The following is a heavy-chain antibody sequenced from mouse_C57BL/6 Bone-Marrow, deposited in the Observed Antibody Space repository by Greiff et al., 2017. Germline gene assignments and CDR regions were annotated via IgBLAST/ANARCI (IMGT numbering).Heavy chain of an antibody. CDR1: AVDFSRYW. CDR3: ARRDYGYDERD. V-gene: IGHV4-1*01. D-gene: IGHD2-2*01. Sequence: AAPAVDFSRYWMSWVRRAPGKGLEWIGEINPDSSTINYAPSLKDKFIISRDNAKNTLYLQMSKVRSEDTALYYCARRDYGYDERDWGQGTSVTVSS. CDR2: INPDSSTI. J-gene: IGHJ4*01.